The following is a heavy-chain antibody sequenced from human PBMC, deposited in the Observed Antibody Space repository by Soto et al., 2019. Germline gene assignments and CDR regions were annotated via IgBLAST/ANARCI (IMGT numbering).Heavy chain of an antibody. CDR3: ARDLQLVSNWFDP. Sequence: ASVKVSCKASGYTFTSYGISWGRQDPGQGLEWMGWISAYNGNTNYAQKLQGRVTMTTDTSTSTAYMELRSLRSDDTAVYYCARDLQLVSNWFDPWGQGTLVTVSS. V-gene: IGHV1-18*01. CDR2: ISAYNGNT. J-gene: IGHJ5*02. D-gene: IGHD6-6*01. CDR1: GYTFTSYG.